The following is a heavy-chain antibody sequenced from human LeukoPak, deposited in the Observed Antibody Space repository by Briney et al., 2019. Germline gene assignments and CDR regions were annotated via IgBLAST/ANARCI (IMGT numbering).Heavy chain of an antibody. CDR3: ARRNYDDYGDYLALAGFDAFDI. CDR1: GYSFTSYW. CDR2: IYPGDSDT. D-gene: IGHD4-17*01. V-gene: IGHV5-51*01. J-gene: IGHJ3*02. Sequence: RGESLKISCKGSGYSFTSYWIGWVRQMPGKGLEWMGIIYPGDSDTRYSPSFQGQVTISADKSISTAYLQWSSLKASDTAMYYCARRNYDDYGDYLALAGFDAFDIWGQGTMVTVSS.